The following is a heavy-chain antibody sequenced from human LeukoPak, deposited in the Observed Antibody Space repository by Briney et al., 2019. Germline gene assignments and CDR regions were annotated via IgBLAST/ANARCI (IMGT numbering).Heavy chain of an antibody. D-gene: IGHD6-6*01. CDR1: GGSFRGYY. CDR3: ARVSSSSGLSTPSIDY. CDR2: INLSGSN. J-gene: IGHJ4*02. Sequence: PETLSLTCAVYGGSFRGYYWCWICQRPRKGLEWSGEINLSGSNNYNSSLKSRVTISVDTSKNQFSLKLSSVTAADTAVYYCARVSSSSGLSTPSIDYWGQGTLVTVSS. V-gene: IGHV4-34*01.